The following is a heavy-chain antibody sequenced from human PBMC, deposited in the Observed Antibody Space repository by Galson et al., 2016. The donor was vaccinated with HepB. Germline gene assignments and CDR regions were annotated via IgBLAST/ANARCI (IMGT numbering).Heavy chain of an antibody. CDR2: AFHSGST. V-gene: IGHV4-59*01. D-gene: IGHD1-26*01. Sequence: ETLSLTCSVSGGSIINYYWSWVRQPPGKGLEWIGYAFHSGSTNYNPSLKSRVAISMDTSKNQFSLKLSSVTAADTAVYFCAGFWERGFYYNGMDVWGQGTTVTVSS. CDR1: GGSIINYY. CDR3: AGFWERGFYYNGMDV. J-gene: IGHJ6*02.